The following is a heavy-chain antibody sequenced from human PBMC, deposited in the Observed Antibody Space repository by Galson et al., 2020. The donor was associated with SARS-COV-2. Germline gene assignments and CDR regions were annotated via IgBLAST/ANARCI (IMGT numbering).Heavy chain of an antibody. J-gene: IGHJ6*03. D-gene: IGHD6-6*01. CDR1: GYSISSGYY. CDR3: AREEYSSSHYQDYYMDV. V-gene: IGHV4-38-2*01. CDR2: IYHSGST. Sequence: SETLSLTCAVSGYSISSGYYWGWIRQPPGKGLEWIGSIYHSGSTNYNPSLKSRVTISVDTSKNQFSLKLNSATAADTAVYFCAREEYSSSHYQDYYMDVWGKGTTVTVSS.